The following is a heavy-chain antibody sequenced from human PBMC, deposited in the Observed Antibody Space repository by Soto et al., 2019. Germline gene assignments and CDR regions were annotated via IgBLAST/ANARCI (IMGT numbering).Heavy chain of an antibody. CDR1: GYTFTSYG. V-gene: IGHV1-18*01. CDR2: LRAYNGNT. CDR3: ASERPKMYV. J-gene: IGHJ6*02. Sequence: QVQLVQSGAEVKKPGASVKVSCKASGYTFTSYGISWVRQAPGPGLVWMGWLRAYNGNTNYAQKIQGRVNMTTDTSTSTSYRELRSLKSDYTAVYYCASERPKMYVWCQGTTVTVSS.